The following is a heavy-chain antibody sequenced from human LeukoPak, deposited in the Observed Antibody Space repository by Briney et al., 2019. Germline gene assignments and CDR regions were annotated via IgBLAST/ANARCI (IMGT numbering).Heavy chain of an antibody. Sequence: ASVKVSCKASGYTFTGYYMHWVRQAPGQGLEWMGRINPNSGGTNYAQKFQGRVTMTRDTSISTAYMELSRLRSDDTAVYYCARVLFRGYDWLGYSRQGTLVTVSS. CDR2: INPNSGGT. D-gene: IGHD5-12*01. CDR1: GYTFTGYY. J-gene: IGHJ4*02. CDR3: ARVLFRGYDWLGY. V-gene: IGHV1-2*06.